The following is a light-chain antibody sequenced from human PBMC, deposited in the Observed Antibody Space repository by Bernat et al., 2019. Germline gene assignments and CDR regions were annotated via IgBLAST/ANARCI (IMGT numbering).Light chain of an antibody. CDR2: EVR. CDR1: SSDVGGYNY. J-gene: IGLJ3*02. CDR3: RSYAGSSTLV. Sequence: QSALTQPASVSGSPGQSITISCTGTSSDVGGYNYVSWYQQHPGRAPKLMIYEVRNRPSGISNRFSGSKSGNTASLTISGLQAEDEADYYCRSYAGSSTLVFGGGTRLTVL. V-gene: IGLV2-14*01.